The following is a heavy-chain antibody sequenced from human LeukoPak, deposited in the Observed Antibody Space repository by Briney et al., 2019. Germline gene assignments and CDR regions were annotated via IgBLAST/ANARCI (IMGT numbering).Heavy chain of an antibody. J-gene: IGHJ5*02. D-gene: IGHD5-12*01. CDR3: ARGSGYGWFDP. V-gene: IGHV1-2*06. CDR1: GYTFTGYH. CDR2: INPYSGDT. Sequence: ASVKVSCKASGYTFTGYHIHWVRQAPGQGLEWMGRINPYSGDTNFAQKFQGRVTMTRDTSISTAYMELSRLRSDDTAVYYCARGSGYGWFDPWGQGTLVTVSS.